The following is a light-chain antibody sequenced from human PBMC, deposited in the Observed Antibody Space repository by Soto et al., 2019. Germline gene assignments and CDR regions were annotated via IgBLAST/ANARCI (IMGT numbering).Light chain of an antibody. Sequence: QSVLTQPPSASGTPGQRVTISCSGSSSNIGRNFVYWYQQLPGTAPNLLIYRDNQRPSGVPDRFSGSKSGTSASLAISGLRSEDEADYYCAAWDDSLSGSWVFGGGTKLTVL. CDR3: AAWDDSLSGSWV. CDR2: RDN. J-gene: IGLJ3*02. V-gene: IGLV1-47*01. CDR1: SSNIGRNF.